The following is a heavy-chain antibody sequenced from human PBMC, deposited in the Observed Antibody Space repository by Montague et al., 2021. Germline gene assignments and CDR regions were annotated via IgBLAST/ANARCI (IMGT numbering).Heavy chain of an antibody. V-gene: IGHV3-23*01. CDR3: VESAVVVTFYSWIDT. CDR2: ISSTGGAT. J-gene: IGHJ5*02. D-gene: IGHD3-22*01. Sequence: SLRLSCAVSGYDFRRYDMYWFRQAPGKGLESVSGISSTGGATYYADSVKGRFTISRDNSKDTLSLQMNGLRVEDTAIYYCVESAVVVTFYSWIDTWGQGTLVTVSS. CDR1: GYDFRRYD.